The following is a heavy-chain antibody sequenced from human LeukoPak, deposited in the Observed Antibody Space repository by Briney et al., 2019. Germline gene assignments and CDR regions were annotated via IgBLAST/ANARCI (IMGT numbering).Heavy chain of an antibody. V-gene: IGHV3-23*01. CDR1: GFTFSSYA. CDR3: AKGLYYYDSSGYTVPPQPFDY. D-gene: IGHD3-22*01. J-gene: IGHJ4*02. Sequence: GESLRLSCAASGFTFSSYAMSWVRQAPGKGLEWVSAISGSGGSTYYADSVKGRFTISRDNSKNTLYLQMNSLRAEDTAVYYCAKGLYYYDSSGYTVPPQPFDYWGQGTLVTVSS. CDR2: ISGSGGST.